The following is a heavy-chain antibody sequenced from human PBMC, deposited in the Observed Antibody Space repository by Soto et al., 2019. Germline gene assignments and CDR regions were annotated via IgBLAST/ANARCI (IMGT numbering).Heavy chain of an antibody. J-gene: IGHJ5*02. CDR1: GGSISSYY. CDR2: IYYSGST. V-gene: IGHV4-59*01. CDR3: ARGGWFDP. Sequence: SETLSLTCTVSGGSISSYYWSWIRQPPGKGLEWIGYIYYSGSTNYNPSLKSRVTISVDTSKNQFSLKLSSVTAADTAVYYCARGGWFDPWGQGTLVTVSS.